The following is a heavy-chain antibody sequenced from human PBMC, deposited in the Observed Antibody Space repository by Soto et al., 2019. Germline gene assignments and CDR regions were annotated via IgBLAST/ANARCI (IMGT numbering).Heavy chain of an antibody. CDR2: ISAYNGST. CDR3: ARAPPTCTGGSCYKGSQYYYYAMDV. J-gene: IGHJ6*02. V-gene: IGHV1-18*04. CDR1: GYTFTSYG. Sequence: ASVKVSCKASGYTFTSYGISWVRQAPGQGLEWMGWISAYNGSTNYAQKLQGRVTMTTDTSTSTAYMELRSLRSDDTAVYYCARAPPTCTGGSCYKGSQYYYYAMDVWGQGTTVTVS. D-gene: IGHD2-15*01.